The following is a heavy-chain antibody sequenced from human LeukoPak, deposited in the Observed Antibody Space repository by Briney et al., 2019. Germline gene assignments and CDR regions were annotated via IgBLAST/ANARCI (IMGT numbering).Heavy chain of an antibody. V-gene: IGHV4-59*08. CDR2: MHYSWST. D-gene: IGHD3-16*02. J-gene: IGHJ4*02. CDR1: GGFISSYY. Sequence: SETLSPTWTVAGGFISSYYGSWIRQPAGKVLGWVGYMHYSWSTSYNPSLKGRVTISGDTSKNQFSLKLSSLTAADTAVYYCPRHSYDDVWASFRRSFDSWGQGTLLILPS. CDR3: PRHSYDDVWASFRRSFDS.